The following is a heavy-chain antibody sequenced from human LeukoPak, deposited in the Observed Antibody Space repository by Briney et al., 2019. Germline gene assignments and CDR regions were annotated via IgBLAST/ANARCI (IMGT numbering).Heavy chain of an antibody. J-gene: IGHJ4*02. CDR3: AGALVPKINSGPFDY. D-gene: IGHD1-26*01. CDR2: ISGSGGST. Sequence: PGGTLRLSCAASGFTFSSYAMSWVRQAPGKGLEWVSTISGSGGSTYYADSVKGRFTISRDNSNNTLYLQMDSLRAEDTAVYYCAGALVPKINSGPFDYWGQGTLVTVSS. V-gene: IGHV3-23*01. CDR1: GFTFSSYA.